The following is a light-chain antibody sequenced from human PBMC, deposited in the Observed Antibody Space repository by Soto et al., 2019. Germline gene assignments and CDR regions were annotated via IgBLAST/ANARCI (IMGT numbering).Light chain of an antibody. CDR2: EVS. V-gene: IGLV2-8*01. Sequence: QSALTQRPSASGSPGQSVTISCTGTSSDVGGYNYVSWYQHHPGKAPKLMIYEVSKRPSGVPDRFSGSKSGNTASLTVSGLQVEDEADYYCNSYAGTKNVVFGAGTKLTVL. CDR3: NSYAGTKNVV. CDR1: SSDVGGYNY. J-gene: IGLJ2*01.